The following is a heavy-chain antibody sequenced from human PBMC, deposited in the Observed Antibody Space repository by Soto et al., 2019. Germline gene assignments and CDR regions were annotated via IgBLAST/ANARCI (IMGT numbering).Heavy chain of an antibody. V-gene: IGHV4-4*02. CDR2: ISHTGTT. D-gene: IGHD5-18*01. CDR1: GDSISGSQW. Sequence: PSETLSLTCAVSGDSISGSQWWSWVRLPPGKGLEWIGEISHTGTTNYNPSLKSRATISVDTSKNQFSLKVSSATAADTAVYYCARIPVDTSMISWFDPWGQGTLVTVSS. J-gene: IGHJ5*02. CDR3: ARIPVDTSMISWFDP.